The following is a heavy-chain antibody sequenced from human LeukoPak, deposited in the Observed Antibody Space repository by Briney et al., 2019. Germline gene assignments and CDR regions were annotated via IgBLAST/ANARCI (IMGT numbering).Heavy chain of an antibody. J-gene: IGHJ4*02. CDR3: ARTITMVRGAEYYFDY. V-gene: IGHV3-7*01. CDR2: IKQDGSEK. CDR1: GFTFSSYW. D-gene: IGHD3-10*01. Sequence: PGGSLSLSCAASGFTFSSYWMSWVRQAPGKGLEWVANIKQDGSEKYYVDSVKGRFTISRDNAKNSLYLQMNSLRAEDTAVYYCARTITMVRGAEYYFDYWGQGTLVTVSS.